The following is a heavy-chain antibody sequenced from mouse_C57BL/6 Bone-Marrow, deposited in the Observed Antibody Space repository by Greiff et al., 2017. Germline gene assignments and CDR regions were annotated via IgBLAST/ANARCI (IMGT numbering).Heavy chain of an antibody. CDR2: INPSNGYT. CDR3: ARWDYYGSSDFDY. D-gene: IGHD1-1*01. J-gene: IGHJ2*01. Sequence: QVQLKQSGAELVRPGASVKLSCKASGYTFTSYSMHWVKQRPGQGLEWIGYINPSNGYTKYNQKFKDKATLTVDTSSSTAYMQLSSLTSEDSAVYYCARWDYYGSSDFDYWGQGTTLTVSS. CDR1: GYTFTSYS. V-gene: IGHV1-4*01.